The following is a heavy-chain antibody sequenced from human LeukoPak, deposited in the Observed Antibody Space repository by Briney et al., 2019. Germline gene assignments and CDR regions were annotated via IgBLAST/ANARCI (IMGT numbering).Heavy chain of an antibody. CDR3: ARVPHYYFGSGYFDT. CDR2: IDQSGTT. V-gene: IGHV4-34*01. D-gene: IGHD3-10*01. CDR1: GGSFSGYY. Sequence: SETLSLTCVVYGGSFSGYYWSWIRQPPGKGLEWIGEIDQSGTTNYNPSLKSRVTISIYTSKKQFSLTLTSMTAADTAVYYCARVPHYYFGSGYFDTWGQGTRVTVSS. J-gene: IGHJ4*02.